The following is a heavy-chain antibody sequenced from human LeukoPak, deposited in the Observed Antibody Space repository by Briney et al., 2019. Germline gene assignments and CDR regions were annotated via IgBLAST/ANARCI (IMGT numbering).Heavy chain of an antibody. CDR1: GFTFNIYP. V-gene: IGHV3-23*01. D-gene: IGHD2-15*01. J-gene: IGHJ6*03. Sequence: GGSLRLSCVASGFTFNIYPMTWVRQSPGKGLEWVSTIGTSGDTYYADSVKGRFTISRDDSKNTLYLQMHSLRAEDTAVYYCARGIGDYYYYYMDVWGKGTTVTVSS. CDR2: IGTSGDT. CDR3: ARGIGDYYYYYMDV.